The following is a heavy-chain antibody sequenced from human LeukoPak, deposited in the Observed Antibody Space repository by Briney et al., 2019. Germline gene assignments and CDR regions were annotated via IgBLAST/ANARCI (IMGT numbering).Heavy chain of an antibody. D-gene: IGHD2-2*01. J-gene: IGHJ6*02. CDR3: AKATSSYGMDV. Sequence: GGSLILSCAASGFTFSSYAMSWVRQAPGKGLEWVSGISGSGGSTYYADSVKGRFTVSRDNSKNTLYLQMNSLRAEDTAVFYCAKATSSYGMDVWGQGTTVTVSS. CDR1: GFTFSSYA. CDR2: ISGSGGST. V-gene: IGHV3-23*01.